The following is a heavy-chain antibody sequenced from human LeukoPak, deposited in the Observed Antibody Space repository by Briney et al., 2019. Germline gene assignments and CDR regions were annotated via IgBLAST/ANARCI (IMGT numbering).Heavy chain of an antibody. CDR3: SRLAGYCSSTSCYTAAFDI. J-gene: IGHJ3*02. CDR1: RFTFSGPA. CDR2: IRNKGSSYAT. Sequence: GGPLKRNCAVSRFTFSGPAMRWVRQASGTGVAWVDDIRNKGSSYATAYAASVKGRFTISRDDSKNTAYLQMNSLKTEDTAVYYCSRLAGYCSSTSCYTAAFDIWGQGTMVTVSS. V-gene: IGHV3-73*01. D-gene: IGHD2-2*02.